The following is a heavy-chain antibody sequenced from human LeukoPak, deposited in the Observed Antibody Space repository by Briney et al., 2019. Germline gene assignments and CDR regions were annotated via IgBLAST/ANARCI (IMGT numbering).Heavy chain of an antibody. V-gene: IGHV2-5*02. CDR2: IYGDDDK. CDR1: GLSLSTSAVG. CDR3: AHIDYGFDY. Sequence: KESGPTLVKPTQTLTLTCTFSGLSLSTSAVGVGWIRQPPGKALEWLALIYGDDDKRYSPSLKSRLTITKDTSKNQVVLTMTNMDPVDTATYFCAHIDYGFDYWGQGTLVTVSS. J-gene: IGHJ4*02. D-gene: IGHD4-17*01.